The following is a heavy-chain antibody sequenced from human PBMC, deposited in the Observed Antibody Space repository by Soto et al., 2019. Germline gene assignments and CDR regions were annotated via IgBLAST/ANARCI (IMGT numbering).Heavy chain of an antibody. CDR1: GGTFSSYA. CDR3: ARRITMVRGVLSGGMDV. V-gene: IGHV1-69*13. J-gene: IGHJ6*02. D-gene: IGHD3-10*01. CDR2: IIPIFGTA. Sequence: GASVKVSCKASGGTFSSYAISWVRQAPGQGLEWMGGIIPIFGTANYAQKFQGRVTITADESTGTAYMELSSLRSEDTAVYYCARRITMVRGVLSGGMDVWGQGTTVTVSS.